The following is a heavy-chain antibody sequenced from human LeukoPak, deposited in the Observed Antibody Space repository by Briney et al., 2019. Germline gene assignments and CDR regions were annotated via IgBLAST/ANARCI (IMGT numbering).Heavy chain of an antibody. Sequence: QPGGSLRLSCAASDLTFSNYVMHWVRQAPGKGLEWVSAISGSGGSTYYADSVKGRFTISRDNSKNTLYLQMNSLRAEDTAVYYCAKLRYGYSSGQPDYWGQGTLVTVSS. CDR1: DLTFSNYV. D-gene: IGHD6-19*01. CDR2: ISGSGGST. V-gene: IGHV3-23*01. CDR3: AKLRYGYSSGQPDY. J-gene: IGHJ4*02.